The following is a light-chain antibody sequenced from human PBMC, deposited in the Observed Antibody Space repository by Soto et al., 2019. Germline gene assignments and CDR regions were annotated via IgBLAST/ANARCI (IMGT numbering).Light chain of an antibody. Sequence: QSVLTQPASLSGSPGQSITISCTGTSSDVGGHNSVAWYQHNPGKAPKLMIYDVSNRPSGVSSRSSSSKSGNTASLSISGLQAQAEADYYCSSYTSSSTLVFGTGTKVTVL. CDR3: SSYTSSSTLV. V-gene: IGLV2-14*01. CDR2: DVS. CDR1: SSDVGGHNS. J-gene: IGLJ1*01.